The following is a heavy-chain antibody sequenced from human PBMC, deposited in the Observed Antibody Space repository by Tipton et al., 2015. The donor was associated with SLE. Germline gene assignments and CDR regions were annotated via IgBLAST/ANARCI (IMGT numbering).Heavy chain of an antibody. CDR2: INHSGST. J-gene: IGHJ3*02. Sequence: TLSLTCAVYGGSFSGYYWSWIRQPPGKGLEWIGEINHSGSTNYNPSLKSRVTISVDTSKNQFSLKLSSVTAADTAVYYCARDKVGQYYDFWSGYSTGAFDIWGQGTMVTVSS. CDR3: ARDKVGQYYDFWSGYSTGAFDI. V-gene: IGHV4-34*01. CDR1: GGSFSGYY. D-gene: IGHD3-3*01.